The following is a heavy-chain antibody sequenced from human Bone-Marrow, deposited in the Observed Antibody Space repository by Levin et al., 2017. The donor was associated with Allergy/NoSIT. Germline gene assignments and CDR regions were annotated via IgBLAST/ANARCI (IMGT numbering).Heavy chain of an antibody. Sequence: SETLSLTCAVNGESFSGYFWTWIRQSPGKGLEWIGQINFNGITTYNPSLKSRVIISVDPTKKRFSLKLNYLTAADTAVYFCARGGEVPSQYYFDYWGQGTRVTVSS. CDR3: ARGGEVPSQYYFDY. V-gene: IGHV4-34*01. CDR2: INFNGIT. J-gene: IGHJ4*02. D-gene: IGHD4-11*01. CDR1: GESFSGYF.